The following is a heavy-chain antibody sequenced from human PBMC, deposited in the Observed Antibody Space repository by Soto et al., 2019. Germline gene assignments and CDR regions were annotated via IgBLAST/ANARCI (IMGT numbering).Heavy chain of an antibody. Sequence: SQTLSLTCAISRESVSSNSAAWNWIRQSPSRGLEWLGRTYYRSKWYNDYAVSVKSRITINPDTSKNQFSLQLNSVTPEDTAVKYCAREGPYGYCRAGYYCMDVWGKGTTVTVSS. D-gene: IGHD5-12*01. CDR1: RESVSSNSAA. J-gene: IGHJ6*03. CDR3: AREGPYGYCRAGYYCMDV. V-gene: IGHV6-1*01. CDR2: TYYRSKWYN.